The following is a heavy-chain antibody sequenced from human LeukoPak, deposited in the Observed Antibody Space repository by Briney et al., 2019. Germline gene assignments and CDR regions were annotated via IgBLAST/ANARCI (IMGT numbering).Heavy chain of an antibody. CDR2: ISSSSSYI. CDR3: ARDGVAAAGIVNWFDP. CDR1: GFTFSSYS. Sequence: GGSLRLSCAASGFTFSSYSMNWVRQAPGKGLEWVSSISSSSSYIYYADSVKGRFTISRDNAKNSLYLQMNSLRAEDTAVYYCARDGVAAAGIVNWFDPWGQGTLVTVSS. J-gene: IGHJ5*02. D-gene: IGHD6-13*01. V-gene: IGHV3-21*01.